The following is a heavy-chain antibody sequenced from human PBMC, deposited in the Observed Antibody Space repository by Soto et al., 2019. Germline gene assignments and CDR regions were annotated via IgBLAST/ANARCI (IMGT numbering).Heavy chain of an antibody. V-gene: IGHV5-51*01. J-gene: IGHJ6*03. CDR3: ARLGDYSNYYYYYYMDV. CDR2: IYPGDSDT. CDR1: GYSFTSYW. Sequence: GESLKISCKGSGYSFTSYWIGWVRQMPGKGLEWMGIIYPGDSDTRYSPSFQGQVTISADKSISTAYLQWSSLKASDTAMYYCARLGDYSNYYYYYYMDVWGKGTTVTVSS. D-gene: IGHD4-4*01.